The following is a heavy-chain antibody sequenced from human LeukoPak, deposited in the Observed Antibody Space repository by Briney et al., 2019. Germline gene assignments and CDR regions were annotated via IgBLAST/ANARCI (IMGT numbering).Heavy chain of an antibody. CDR2: INPNSGGT. D-gene: IGHD2-15*01. Sequence: EASVTVSCKASGYTFTGYYIHWVRRAPGQGLEWMGWINPNSGGTNYAPTFQGRVTMTRDTSISTAYMELSRLTSDDTAVYYCARGYCSGGSCLPPPNWFDPWGQGTLVTVSS. CDR1: GYTFTGYY. J-gene: IGHJ5*02. CDR3: ARGYCSGGSCLPPPNWFDP. V-gene: IGHV1-2*02.